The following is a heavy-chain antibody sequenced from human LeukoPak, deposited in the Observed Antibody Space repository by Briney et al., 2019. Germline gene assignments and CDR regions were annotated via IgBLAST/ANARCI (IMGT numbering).Heavy chain of an antibody. J-gene: IGHJ4*02. CDR1: GASITSFY. V-gene: IGHV4-4*07. CDR3: SRGGGYGDY. D-gene: IGHD5-12*01. CDR2: IHTNEGT. Sequence: SETLSLTCTVSGASITSFYYNWIRQSAGKGLEWIGRIHTNEGTDYRPSLNSRVTMSVDTSKKQISLKLTSVTAADTAVYFCSRGGGYGDYWGQGILVTVSS.